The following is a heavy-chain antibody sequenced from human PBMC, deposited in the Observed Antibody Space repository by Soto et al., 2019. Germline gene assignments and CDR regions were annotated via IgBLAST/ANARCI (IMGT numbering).Heavy chain of an antibody. CDR3: AGGIAARPLGY. CDR1: GRSISSGGYS. Sequence: QLQLQESGSGLVKPSQTLSLTCAVSGRSISSGGYSWSWIRQPPGKGLEWIGYIYHSGSTYYNPSLKSRVTISVDRSKNQFSLKLSSVTAADTAVYYCAGGIAARPLGYWGQGTLVTVSS. D-gene: IGHD6-6*01. V-gene: IGHV4-30-2*02. CDR2: IYHSGST. J-gene: IGHJ4*02.